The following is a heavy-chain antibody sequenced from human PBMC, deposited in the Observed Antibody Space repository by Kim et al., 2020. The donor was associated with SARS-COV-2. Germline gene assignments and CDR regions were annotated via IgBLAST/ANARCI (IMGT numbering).Heavy chain of an antibody. CDR3: AREDRSSSSRPKTLDV. CDR1: GDSVSSNGAA. V-gene: IGHV6-1*01. CDR2: TYYRSKWYN. D-gene: IGHD6-6*01. Sequence: SQTLSLTCAISGDSVSSNGAAWNWVRQSPSRGLEWLGRTYYRSKWYNEYAVSVKSQIAINPATSKNQFSLQLNSVTPEDSAVYYCAREDRSSSSRPKTLDVWGQGTMVTVSS. J-gene: IGHJ6*01.